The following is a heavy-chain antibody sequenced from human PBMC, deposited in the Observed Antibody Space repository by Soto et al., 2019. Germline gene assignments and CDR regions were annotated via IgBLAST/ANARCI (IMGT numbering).Heavy chain of an antibody. CDR1: GGSFSGYY. D-gene: IGHD3-9*01. Sequence: SETLSLTCAVYGGSFSGYYWSWIRQPPGKGLEWIGEINHSGSTNYNPSLKSQVTISVDTSKNQFSLKLSPVTTADTAVYYCARAGLRYFDWLPDYWGQRTLVSVSS. CDR3: ARAGLRYFDWLPDY. V-gene: IGHV4-34*01. J-gene: IGHJ4*02. CDR2: INHSGST.